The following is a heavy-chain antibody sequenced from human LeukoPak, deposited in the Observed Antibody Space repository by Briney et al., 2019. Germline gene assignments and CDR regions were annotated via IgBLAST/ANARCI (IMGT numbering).Heavy chain of an antibody. CDR3: ATRLYDH. V-gene: IGHV3-48*03. CDR1: GFTFSYYE. Sequence: GGSLRLSCVASGFTFSYYEMNWVRQAPGKGREWVSHISRGGSTIYYADSVKGRFTISRENARNSLYLQMSSLRAEDTAVYYCATRLYDHWGQGTLVTVSS. CDR2: ISRGGSTI. J-gene: IGHJ4*02.